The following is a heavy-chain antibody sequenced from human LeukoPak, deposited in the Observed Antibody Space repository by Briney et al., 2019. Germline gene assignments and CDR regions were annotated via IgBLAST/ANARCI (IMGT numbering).Heavy chain of an antibody. Sequence: GESLKIFRKGSGYSFTSFWNGGVRQMPGKGLEWMGIIYPGDSDTRYSPSFQGQVTISADKSISTAYLQWRSLKDSDTAMYYCARPMVRGPVRAFDILGQGTMVTVSS. CDR3: ARPMVRGPVRAFDI. V-gene: IGHV5-51*01. CDR1: GYSFTSFW. J-gene: IGHJ3*02. CDR2: IYPGDSDT. D-gene: IGHD3-10*01.